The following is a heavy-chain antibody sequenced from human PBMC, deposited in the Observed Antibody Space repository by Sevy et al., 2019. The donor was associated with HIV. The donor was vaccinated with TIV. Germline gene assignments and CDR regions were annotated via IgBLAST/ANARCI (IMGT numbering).Heavy chain of an antibody. CDR3: AREGSPYDTYYYYYGMDV. J-gene: IGHJ6*02. Sequence: GGSLRLSCAASGFTFNSYWMSWVRQAPGKGLEWVANIKQDGSEKYYVDSVKGRFTITRDNSQNSLFQQMNTLRAEDTAGYYCAREGSPYDTYYYYYGMDVWGQGTTVTVSS. CDR1: GFTFNSYW. CDR2: IKQDGSEK. D-gene: IGHD5-12*01. V-gene: IGHV3-7*01.